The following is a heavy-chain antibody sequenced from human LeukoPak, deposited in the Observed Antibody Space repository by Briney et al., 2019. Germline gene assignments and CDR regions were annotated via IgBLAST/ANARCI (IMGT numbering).Heavy chain of an antibody. CDR3: ARDVGYCSGGSCYSRYYGMDV. CDR2: IWYDGSNK. V-gene: IGHV3-33*01. Sequence: GGSPRLSCAASGFTFSSYGMHWVRQAPGKGLEWVAVIWYDGSNKYYADSVKGRFTISRDNSKNTLYLQMNSLRAEDTAVYYCARDVGYCSGGSCYSRYYGMDVWGQGTTVTVSS. J-gene: IGHJ6*02. D-gene: IGHD2-15*01. CDR1: GFTFSSYG.